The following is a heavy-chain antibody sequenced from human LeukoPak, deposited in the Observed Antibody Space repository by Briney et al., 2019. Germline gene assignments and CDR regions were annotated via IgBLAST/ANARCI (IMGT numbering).Heavy chain of an antibody. D-gene: IGHD3-22*01. CDR1: GFTFSSYE. Sequence: PGGSLRLSCAASGFTFSSYEMNWVRQAPGKGLEWVSYISSSGSTIYYADFVKGRFTISRDNAKNSLYLQMNSLRAEDTAVYYCAGSGYYYDSSGYVDAFDIWGQGTMVTVSS. CDR2: ISSSGSTI. CDR3: AGSGYYYDSSGYVDAFDI. J-gene: IGHJ3*02. V-gene: IGHV3-48*03.